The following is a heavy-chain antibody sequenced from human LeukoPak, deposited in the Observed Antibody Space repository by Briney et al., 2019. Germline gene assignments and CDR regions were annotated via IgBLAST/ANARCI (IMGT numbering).Heavy chain of an antibody. CDR2: ITGSGDSS. J-gene: IGHJ3*02. V-gene: IGHV3-23*01. D-gene: IGHD3-10*01. CDR3: AKGLEVLWFGDPTDASDI. CDR1: GFTFSDYP. Sequence: GGSLRLSCAASGFTFSDYPMNWVRQAPGKGLEWVSVITGSGDSSFYGDSVKGRFTISRGNSKNTLYLQMNSLRVEDTAVYYCAKGLEVLWFGDPTDASDIWGQGTMVTVAS.